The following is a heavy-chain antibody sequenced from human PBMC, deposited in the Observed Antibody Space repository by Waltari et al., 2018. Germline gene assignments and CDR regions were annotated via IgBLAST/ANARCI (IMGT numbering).Heavy chain of an antibody. V-gene: IGHV4-34*01. CDR3: ARGPGLRAVRGIRYYYYYMDV. Sequence: QVQLQQWGAGLLKPSETLSLTCAVYGGSFSGYYWSWIRQPPGKGLEWIGEINHSGSTNYNPSLKSRVTISVDTSKNQFSLKLSSVTAADTAVYYCARGPGLRAVRGIRYYYYYMDVWGKGTTVTVSS. CDR1: GGSFSGYY. CDR2: INHSGST. J-gene: IGHJ6*03. D-gene: IGHD3-10*01.